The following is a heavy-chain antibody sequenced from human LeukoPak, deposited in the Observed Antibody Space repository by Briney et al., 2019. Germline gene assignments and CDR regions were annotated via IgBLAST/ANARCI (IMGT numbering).Heavy chain of an antibody. Sequence: SVKVSCKASGGTSSSYAISWVRQAPGQGLEWMGGIIPIFGTANYAQKFQGRVTITADESTSTAYMELSSLRSEDTAVYYCATDSSGYYPKVFDYWGQGTLVTVSS. CDR3: ATDSSGYYPKVFDY. V-gene: IGHV1-69*13. CDR1: GGTSSSYA. D-gene: IGHD3-22*01. CDR2: IIPIFGTA. J-gene: IGHJ4*02.